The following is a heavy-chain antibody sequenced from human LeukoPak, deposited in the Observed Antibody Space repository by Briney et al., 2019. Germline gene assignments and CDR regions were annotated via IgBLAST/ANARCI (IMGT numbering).Heavy chain of an antibody. J-gene: IGHJ5*02. CDR2: IYNSGST. Sequence: PSETLSLTCTVSGYSISSGYYWGWIRQSPGKGLEWIGNIYNSGSTYYNPSLESRVTISVDTSKNQFSLKLRSVTAADTAVYYCASICSGGSCHSGHRWFDPWGQGTLVTVSS. CDR3: ASICSGGSCHSGHRWFDP. D-gene: IGHD2-15*01. CDR1: GYSISSGYY. V-gene: IGHV4-38-2*02.